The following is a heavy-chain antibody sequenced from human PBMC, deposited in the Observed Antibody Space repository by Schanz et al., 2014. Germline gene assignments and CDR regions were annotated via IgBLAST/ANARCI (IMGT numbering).Heavy chain of an antibody. CDR1: GFIFNDYY. Sequence: PGGSLRLSCAASGFIFNDYYMNWIRQAPGKGLEWLSYISRDGTTSYYADSVKGRFTISRDNAKNSLYLEMTSLRGEDTAVYYCARGKPFLCDYWGQGTLVTVSS. CDR2: ISRDGTTS. CDR3: ARGKPFLCDY. D-gene: IGHD3-16*01. V-gene: IGHV3-11*01. J-gene: IGHJ4*02.